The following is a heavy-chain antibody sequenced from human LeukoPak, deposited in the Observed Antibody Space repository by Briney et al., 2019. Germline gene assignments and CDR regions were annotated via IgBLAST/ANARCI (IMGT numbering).Heavy chain of an antibody. CDR2: ISGSGGST. D-gene: IGHD2-15*01. CDR3: ARPPSYCSGGSCYSGGDC. CDR1: GFTFSSYS. J-gene: IGHJ4*02. V-gene: IGHV3-23*01. Sequence: GGSLRLSCAASGFTFSSYSMSWVRQAPGKGLEWVSAISGSGGSTYYADYVKGRFTISRDNSKNTLYLQMNSLRAEDTAVYYCARPPSYCSGGSCYSGGDCWGQGTLVTVSS.